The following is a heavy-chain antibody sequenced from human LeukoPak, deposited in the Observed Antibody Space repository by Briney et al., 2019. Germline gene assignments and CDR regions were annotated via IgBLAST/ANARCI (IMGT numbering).Heavy chain of an antibody. D-gene: IGHD3-10*01. Sequence: GGSLRLSCAASGFTFDDYAMHWVRQAPGKGLEWVSGTSWNSGSIGYADSVKGRFTISRDNAKNSLYLQMNSLRAEDTAVYYCAKATMVRGVIVYFDYWGQGTLVTVSS. CDR1: GFTFDDYA. CDR2: TSWNSGSI. CDR3: AKATMVRGVIVYFDY. V-gene: IGHV3-9*01. J-gene: IGHJ4*02.